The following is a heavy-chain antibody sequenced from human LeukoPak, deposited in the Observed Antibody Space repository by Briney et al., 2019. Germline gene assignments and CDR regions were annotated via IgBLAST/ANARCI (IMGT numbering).Heavy chain of an antibody. V-gene: IGHV3-30*03. CDR1: GFTLSTFG. J-gene: IGHJ5*01. D-gene: IGHD5-18*01. CDR3: ARVPDPIQLWFDY. CDR2: LSYDGSEK. Sequence: RGSLRLSCAVSGFTLSTFGMRWVRQAPGKGLEWEAVLSYDGSEKYYADSVKGRCTIYRDNSKNTLYLQMKSLRAEDTAVYYCARVPDPIQLWFDYWGQGTLVTVSS.